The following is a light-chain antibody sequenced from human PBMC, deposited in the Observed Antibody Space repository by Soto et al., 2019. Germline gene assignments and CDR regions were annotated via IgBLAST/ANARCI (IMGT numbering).Light chain of an antibody. Sequence: EIVLTHSPSTLSVSPVERGALACRASQSISTYLAWYQQKPGQAPRLLIYDASYRATGIPARFSGSGSGTDFTLTISSLEPEDFAVYYCQQRSSCPLTFGGGTKVDIK. CDR1: QSISTY. J-gene: IGKJ4*01. V-gene: IGKV3-11*01. CDR3: QQRSSCPLT. CDR2: DAS.